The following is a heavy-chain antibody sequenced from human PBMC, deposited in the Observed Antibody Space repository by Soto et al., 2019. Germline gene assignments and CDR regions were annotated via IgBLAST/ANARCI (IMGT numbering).Heavy chain of an antibody. CDR3: ALRRVAYADF. V-gene: IGHV3-53*01. J-gene: IGHJ4*02. CDR2: LYSGGNT. D-gene: IGHD2-2*01. CDR1: GFTVTNNE. Sequence: GALRLSCAASGFTVTNNEMIWVRQAPGKGLEWVSILYSGGNTYYADSVEGRFTISRDGSKNTLYLHMNSLRAEDTAVYYCALRRVAYADFWGQGTRVTVSS.